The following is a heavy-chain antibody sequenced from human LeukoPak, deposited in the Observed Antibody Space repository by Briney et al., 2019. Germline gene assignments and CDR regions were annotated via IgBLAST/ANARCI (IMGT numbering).Heavy chain of an antibody. J-gene: IGHJ5*02. CDR3: ARQTGTTAKEVNWFDP. V-gene: IGHV1-2*02. CDR1: GYAFTGYY. Sequence: GASVKVSCKASGYAFTGYYIHWVRQAPGQGLEWMGWINPSSGDTNYAQNFQGRVTMTRDTSITTACMELSRLTCDDTAVYSCARQTGTTAKEVNWFDPWGQGTLVTVSS. D-gene: IGHD1-1*01. CDR2: INPSSGDT.